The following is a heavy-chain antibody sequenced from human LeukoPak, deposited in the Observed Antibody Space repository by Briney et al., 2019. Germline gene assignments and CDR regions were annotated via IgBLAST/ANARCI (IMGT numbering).Heavy chain of an antibody. J-gene: IGHJ4*02. CDR1: GGTFSSYA. D-gene: IGHD5-12*01. Sequence: VKVSCKASGGTFSSYAISWVRQAPGQGLEWMGGIIPIFGTANYAQKFQGRVTITTDESTSTAYMEVSSLRSEDTAVYYCASSSSPGRSSHLRYWGQGTLVTVSS. V-gene: IGHV1-69*05. CDR2: IIPIFGTA. CDR3: ASSSSPGRSSHLRY.